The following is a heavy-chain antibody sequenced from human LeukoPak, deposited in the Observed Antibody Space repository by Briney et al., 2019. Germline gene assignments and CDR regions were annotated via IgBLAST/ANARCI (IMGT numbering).Heavy chain of an antibody. CDR1: GGSISSYY. CDR3: ARRLLWFGEAGWFDP. Sequence: SETLSLTCTVSGGSISSYYWSWIRQPPGKGLEWIGYIYYSGSTNYNSSLKSRVTISVDTSKNQFSLKLSSVTAADTAVYYCARRLLWFGEAGWFDPWGQGTLVTVSS. D-gene: IGHD3-10*01. J-gene: IGHJ5*02. V-gene: IGHV4-59*01. CDR2: IYYSGST.